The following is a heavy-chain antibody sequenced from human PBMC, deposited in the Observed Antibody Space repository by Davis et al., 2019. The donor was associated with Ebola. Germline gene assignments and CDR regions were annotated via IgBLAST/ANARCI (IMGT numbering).Heavy chain of an antibody. CDR2: IYYSGST. CDR3: AMTTVVDYYYYYGMDV. J-gene: IGHJ6*02. V-gene: IGHV4-39*01. CDR1: GGSISSSSYY. D-gene: IGHD4-23*01. Sequence: SETLSLTCTVSGGSISSSSYYWGWIRQPPGKAREWIGSIYYSGSTYYNPSLKSRVTISVDTSKNQFSLKLSSVTAADTAVYYCAMTTVVDYYYYYGMDVWGQGTTVTVSS.